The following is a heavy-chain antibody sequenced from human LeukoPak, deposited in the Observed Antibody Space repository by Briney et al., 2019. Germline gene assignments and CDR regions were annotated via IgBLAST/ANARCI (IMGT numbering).Heavy chain of an antibody. D-gene: IGHD1-26*01. CDR2: ISTDGGST. J-gene: IGHJ3*02. CDR1: GFPFSSYT. Sequence: PGGSLRLSCSASGFPFSSYTMHWVRQAPGKGLEYISAISTDGGSTYYADSVKGRFTISRDNSKNTLFLQMSSLRPDNTAVYYCVTGHIEGALYAFDIWAKGQWSPSLQ. V-gene: IGHV3-64D*09. CDR3: VTGHIEGALYAFDI.